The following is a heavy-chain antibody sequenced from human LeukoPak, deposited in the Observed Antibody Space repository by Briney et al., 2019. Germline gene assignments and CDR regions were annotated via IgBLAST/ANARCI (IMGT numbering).Heavy chain of an antibody. Sequence: PSETLSLTCAVYGGSFSGYYWSWIRQPPGKGLEWIGEINHSGSTNYNPSLKSRVTISVDTSKNQFSLKLSSVTAADTAVYYCARGGPYYHDKFWVYWGQGTLVTVSS. CDR3: ARGGPYYHDKFWVY. D-gene: IGHD3-22*01. V-gene: IGHV4-34*01. CDR2: INHSGST. CDR1: GGSFSGYY. J-gene: IGHJ4*02.